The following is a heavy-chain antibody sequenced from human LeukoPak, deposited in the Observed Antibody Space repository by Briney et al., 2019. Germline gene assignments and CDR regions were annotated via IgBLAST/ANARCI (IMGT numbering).Heavy chain of an antibody. J-gene: IGHJ4*02. CDR2: ISSSSSYI. Sequence: GGSLRLSCAASGFTFSSYSMNWVRQAPGKGLEWVSSISSSSSYIYYADSVKGRFTISRDNAKNSLYLQMNSLRAEDTAVYYCARDPTRYYYDSSGYHSASSYLPSIDYWGQGTPVTVSS. V-gene: IGHV3-21*01. CDR1: GFTFSSYS. D-gene: IGHD3-22*01. CDR3: ARDPTRYYYDSSGYHSASSYLPSIDY.